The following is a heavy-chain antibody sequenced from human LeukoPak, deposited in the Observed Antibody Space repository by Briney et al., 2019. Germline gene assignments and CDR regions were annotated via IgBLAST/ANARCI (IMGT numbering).Heavy chain of an antibody. CDR2: ISYDGSKK. V-gene: IGHV3-30*04. CDR3: ARSTYCGGDCYSPIFDL. D-gene: IGHD2-21*02. CDR1: GFIFSIYA. Sequence: SGRSLRLSCAASGFIFSIYAMHWVRQAPGKGLEWVAFISYDGSKKYYADSVKGRLTTSRDNSKNTLYLQMNSLRAEDTAVYYCARSTYCGGDCYSPIFDLWGQGNLVTVSS. J-gene: IGHJ4*02.